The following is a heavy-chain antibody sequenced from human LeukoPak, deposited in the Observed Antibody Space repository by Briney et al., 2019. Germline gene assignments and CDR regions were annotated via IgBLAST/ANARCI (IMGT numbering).Heavy chain of an antibody. J-gene: IGHJ6*02. Sequence: GASVTVSCTASGYTFTGYYMHWARQAPGQGLAWMGWINPNSGGTNYAQKFQGRVTMTRDTSISTAYMELSRLRSDDTAVYYCARRNWNRGMDVWGQGTTVTVSS. CDR3: ARRNWNRGMDV. CDR2: INPNSGGT. D-gene: IGHD1/OR15-1a*01. V-gene: IGHV1-2*02. CDR1: GYTFTGYY.